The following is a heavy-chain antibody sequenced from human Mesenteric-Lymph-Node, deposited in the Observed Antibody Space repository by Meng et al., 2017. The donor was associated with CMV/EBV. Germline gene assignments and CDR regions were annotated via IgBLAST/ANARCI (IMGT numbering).Heavy chain of an antibody. CDR3: ARIVNWNYVDL. D-gene: IGHD1-7*01. CDR2: TFYRSKWYT. V-gene: IGHV6-1*01. Sequence: SETLSLTCAISGDSVSSDTAAWNWIRQSPSRGLEWLGRTFYRSKWYTDYALSVQGRITSIRDTSKNQFSLHLDSVTPEDTAMYYCARIVNWNYVDLWGQGTLVTVSS. CDR1: GDSVSSDTAA. J-gene: IGHJ5*02.